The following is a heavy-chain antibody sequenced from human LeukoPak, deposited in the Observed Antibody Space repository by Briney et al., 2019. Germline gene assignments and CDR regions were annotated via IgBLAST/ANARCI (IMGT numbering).Heavy chain of an antibody. D-gene: IGHD1-26*01. Sequence: QPGGSLRLSCGVPTFIFSAHYMDWVRQAPGKGLEWVGRIGNKANGYTTEYAASVKGRFTISRDDSKNSLYLQMNSLKTEDTAVYYCTRGYSGVGIYAFDIWGQGTMVTVSS. V-gene: IGHV3-72*01. CDR1: TFIFSAHY. CDR3: TRGYSGVGIYAFDI. J-gene: IGHJ3*02. CDR2: IGNKANGYTT.